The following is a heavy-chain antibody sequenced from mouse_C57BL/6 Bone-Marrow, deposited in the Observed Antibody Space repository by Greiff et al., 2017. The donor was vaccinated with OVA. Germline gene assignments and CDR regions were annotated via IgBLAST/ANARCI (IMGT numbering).Heavy chain of an antibody. CDR1: GYTFTSYW. D-gene: IGHD2-12*01. CDR3: ARDYRDAMDY. V-gene: IGHV1-50*01. J-gene: IGHJ4*01. CDR2: IDPSDSYT. Sequence: QVQLQQSGAELVKPGASVKLSCKASGYTFTSYWMQWVKQRPGQGLEWIGEIDPSDSYTNYNQKFKGKATLTVDTSSSTAYMQLSSLTSEDSAVYYCARDYRDAMDYWGQGTSVTVSS.